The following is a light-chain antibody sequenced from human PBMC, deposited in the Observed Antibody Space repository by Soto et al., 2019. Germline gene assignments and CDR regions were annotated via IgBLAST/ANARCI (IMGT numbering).Light chain of an antibody. CDR1: QAIRND. Sequence: AIQMTQSPSSLSASVGDRVTITCRASQAIRNDLGWYQQKPGKAPKLLIYAASSLQSGVPSRFSGSGSDTDFILTISSLQPEDFATYYWLQDYNYPYTFGQGTKLEIK. V-gene: IGKV1-6*01. CDR3: LQDYNYPYT. CDR2: AAS. J-gene: IGKJ2*01.